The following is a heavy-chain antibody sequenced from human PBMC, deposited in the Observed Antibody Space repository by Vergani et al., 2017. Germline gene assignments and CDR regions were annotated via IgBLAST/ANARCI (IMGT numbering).Heavy chain of an antibody. V-gene: IGHV3-23*04. CDR3: GRGPCRLYY. Sequence: EVQLVESGVGLVQPGGSLRLSCAASGFTFSSYAMSWVRQAPGKGLEWVSAISGSGGSKYYADAVKGRFTISGDNSKNTLYLQMNSLRAEDTAVYSCGRGPCRLYYWGQGTLVTVSS. CDR1: GFTFSSYA. D-gene: IGHD2/OR15-2a*01. J-gene: IGHJ4*02. CDR2: ISGSGGSK.